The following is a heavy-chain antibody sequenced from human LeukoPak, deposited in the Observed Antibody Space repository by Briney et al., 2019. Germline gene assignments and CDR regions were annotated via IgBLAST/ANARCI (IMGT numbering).Heavy chain of an antibody. CDR2: IKQDGSEK. V-gene: IGHV3-7*01. J-gene: IGHJ4*02. Sequence: PGGSLRLSCAASGFTFSSYWMSWVRRAPGKGLEWVANIKQDGSEKYYVDSVKGRFTISRDNAKNSLYLQMNSLRAEDTAVYYCARGVDTAMVSLGYWGQGTLVTVSS. CDR1: GFTFSSYW. CDR3: ARGVDTAMVSLGY. D-gene: IGHD5-18*01.